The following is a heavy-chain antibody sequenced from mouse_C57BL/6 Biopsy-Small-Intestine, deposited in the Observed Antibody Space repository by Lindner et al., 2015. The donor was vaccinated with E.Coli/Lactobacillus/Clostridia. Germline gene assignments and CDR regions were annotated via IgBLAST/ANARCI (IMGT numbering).Heavy chain of an antibody. CDR3: ALHDGYFAWFTY. V-gene: IGHV1-80*01. Sequence: VQLQESGAELVKPGASVKISCKASGYAFSNHWMHWVKQRPGKGLEWIGQIYPGDGDTNCNGKFKGKATLTADKSSSTAHMQLSSLTSEDSAVYFCALHDGYFAWFTYWGQGTLVTVSA. CDR2: IYPGDGDT. CDR1: GYAFSNHW. J-gene: IGHJ3*01. D-gene: IGHD2-3*01.